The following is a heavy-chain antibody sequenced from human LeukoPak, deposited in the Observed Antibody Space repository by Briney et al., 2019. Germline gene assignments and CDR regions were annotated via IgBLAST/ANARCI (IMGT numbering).Heavy chain of an antibody. J-gene: IGHJ4*02. Sequence: ASVKISCKVSGYTFTDYYMHWVQQAPGKGLEWMGLVDPEDGETIYAEKFQGRVTITADTSTDTAYMELSSLRSEDTAVYYCATSVLLEPYYFDYWGQGTLVTVSS. CDR2: VDPEDGET. CDR1: GYTFTDYY. CDR3: ATSVLLEPYYFDY. V-gene: IGHV1-69-2*01. D-gene: IGHD1-20*01.